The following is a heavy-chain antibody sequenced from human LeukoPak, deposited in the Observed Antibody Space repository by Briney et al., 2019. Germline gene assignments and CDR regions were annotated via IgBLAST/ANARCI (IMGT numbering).Heavy chain of an antibody. D-gene: IGHD3-10*01. Sequence: EASVKVSCKASGYTFTSYYMHWVRQAPGQGLEWMGIIDPSGGSTSYAQKFQGRVTMTRDTSTSTVYMELSSLRSEDTAVYYCASYYGSGSYPYYYYYYMDVWGKGTTVTASS. CDR2: IDPSGGST. CDR1: GYTFTSYY. CDR3: ASYYGSGSYPYYYYYYMDV. J-gene: IGHJ6*03. V-gene: IGHV1-46*03.